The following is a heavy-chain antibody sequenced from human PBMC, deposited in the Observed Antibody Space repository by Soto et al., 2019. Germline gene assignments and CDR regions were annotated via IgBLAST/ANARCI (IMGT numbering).Heavy chain of an antibody. CDR3: VRAVTATPDY. V-gene: IGHV3-74*01. J-gene: IGHJ4*02. CDR2: IKTDGSKT. Sequence: EVYLEESGGGLAQPGGSLRLSCLASGFPFTNYWMHWVRQAPGKGLEWVARIKTDGSKTSYAESVKGRFTISRDNAKNTLHLQMNSLRVEDTAVYYFVRAVTATPDYWGQGTLVTVSS. CDR1: GFPFTNYW. D-gene: IGHD2-21*02.